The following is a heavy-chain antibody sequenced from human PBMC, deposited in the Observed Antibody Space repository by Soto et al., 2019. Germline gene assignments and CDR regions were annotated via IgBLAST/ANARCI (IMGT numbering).Heavy chain of an antibody. CDR3: AREGPGNSAAFDI. CDR1: GGSFSGYY. Sequence: SETLSLTCAVYGGSFSGYYWSWIRQPPGKGLEWIGEINHSGSTNYNPSLKSRVTLSVDTSKNQFSLKLSSVTAADTAVYYCAREGPGNSAAFDIWGQGTMVTVSS. V-gene: IGHV4-34*01. D-gene: IGHD4-4*01. CDR2: INHSGST. J-gene: IGHJ3*02.